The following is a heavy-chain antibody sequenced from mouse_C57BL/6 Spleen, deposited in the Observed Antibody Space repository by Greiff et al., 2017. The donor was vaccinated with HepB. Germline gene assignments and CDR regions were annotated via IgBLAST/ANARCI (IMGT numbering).Heavy chain of an antibody. D-gene: IGHD2-5*01. CDR2: IYPRSGNT. CDR1: GYTFTSYG. Sequence: VQLVESGAELARPGASVKLSCKASGYTFTSYGISWVKQRTGQGLEWIGEIYPRSGNTYYNEKFKGKATLTADKSSSTAYMELRSLTSEDSAVYFCARGGVTTYYYAMDYWGQGTSVTVSS. CDR3: ARGGVTTYYYAMDY. J-gene: IGHJ4*01. V-gene: IGHV1-81*01.